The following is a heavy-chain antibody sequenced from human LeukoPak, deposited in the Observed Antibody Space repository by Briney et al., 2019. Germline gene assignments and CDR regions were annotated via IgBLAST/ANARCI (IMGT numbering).Heavy chain of an antibody. D-gene: IGHD1-26*01. CDR1: RFTFSIYW. CDR3: VRGSAGMSPALGS. CDR2: INGDGTYT. J-gene: IGHJ5*02. V-gene: IGHV3-74*01. Sequence: QPGGSLRLSCVASRFTFSIYWMHWVRQGPGKGLVWVSRINGDGTYTDYAESVKGRFTFSRDNVKNTLYLQMNSLRAEDTAVYYCVRGSAGMSPALGSWGQGTLVTVSS.